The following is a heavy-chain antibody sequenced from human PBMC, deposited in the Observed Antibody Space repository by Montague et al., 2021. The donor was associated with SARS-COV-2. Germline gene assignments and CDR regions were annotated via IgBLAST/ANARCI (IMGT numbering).Heavy chain of an antibody. CDR1: GFTFGDYA. D-gene: IGHD6-19*01. Sequence: SLRLSCAASGFTFGDYAINWVRQAPGKGLEWVASISGDGATAYYAESVLGRFAISRDNSKNTVLLQMDSLRVKDAAVYYCAKALYSGGFFFESGSDFWGQGTLGNVSS. CDR2: ISGDGATA. J-gene: IGHJ4*02. V-gene: IGHV3-23*01. CDR3: AKALYSGGFFFESGSDF.